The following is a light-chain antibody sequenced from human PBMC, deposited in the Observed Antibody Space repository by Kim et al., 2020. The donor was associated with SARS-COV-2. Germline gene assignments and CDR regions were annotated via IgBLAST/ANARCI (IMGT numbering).Light chain of an antibody. CDR1: QSISSW. CDR3: QQYNGYFRT. Sequence: DIQMIQSPSTLSASVGDRVTITCRASQSISSWLAWYQQKPGKAPKLLIYDASSLESGVPSRFSGSGSGTEFTLTISSLQPDDFATYYCQQYNGYFRTFGQGTKVDIK. V-gene: IGKV1-5*01. J-gene: IGKJ1*01. CDR2: DAS.